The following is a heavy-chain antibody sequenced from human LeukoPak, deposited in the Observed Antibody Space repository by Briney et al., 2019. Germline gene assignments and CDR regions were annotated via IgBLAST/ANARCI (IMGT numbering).Heavy chain of an antibody. CDR1: GYSFTSYE. Sequence: ALVRVSCKASGYSFTSYEINWVRQATGQGLEWMGRMNPNNGDTDFAQRFQGRVTMTRNTSISTAYMELSSLRSEDTVVYFCARRLAPYYDFWSGAGAFDIWGQGTMVTVSS. CDR3: ARRLAPYYDFWSGAGAFDI. CDR2: MNPNNGDT. D-gene: IGHD3-3*01. J-gene: IGHJ3*02. V-gene: IGHV1-8*01.